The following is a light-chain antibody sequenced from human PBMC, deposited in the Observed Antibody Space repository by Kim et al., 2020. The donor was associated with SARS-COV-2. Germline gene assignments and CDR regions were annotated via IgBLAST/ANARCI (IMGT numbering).Light chain of an antibody. CDR3: QQYDNLPYT. V-gene: IGKV1-33*01. CDR1: QDIRNY. J-gene: IGKJ2*01. CDR2: GAS. Sequence: SASVGDRVPITCQASQDIRNYLNWYQQKPGKAPKPLIYGASNLETGVPSRFSGSGSGTDFTFTISSLQPEDIATYYCQQYDNLPYTFGQGTKLEI.